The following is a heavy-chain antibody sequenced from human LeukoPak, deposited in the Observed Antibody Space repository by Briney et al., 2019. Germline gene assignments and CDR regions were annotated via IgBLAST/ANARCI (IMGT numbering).Heavy chain of an antibody. Sequence: GGSLKLSCAASGFNFSTYGLHWVRQAPGKGLEWVAFIRYDGTHQYYSDSVKGRFTISRDNSKNTLYLQMNSLRPGDTAVYYCAKILGGLLRDYLDYWGHGILVTVSS. D-gene: IGHD2-15*01. V-gene: IGHV3-30*02. CDR3: AKILGGLLRDYLDY. CDR1: GFNFSTYG. CDR2: IRYDGTHQ. J-gene: IGHJ4*01.